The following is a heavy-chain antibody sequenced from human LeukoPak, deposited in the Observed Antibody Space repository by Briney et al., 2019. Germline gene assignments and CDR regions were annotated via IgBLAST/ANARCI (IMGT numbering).Heavy chain of an antibody. V-gene: IGHV3-48*01. CDR2: IKGTGLTT. CDR3: ARAGELRYMDV. CDR1: GFNFSSYS. Sequence: GGSLRLSCTASGFNFSSYSMNWIRQAPGKGLEWISTIKGTGLTTYYADSVKGRVTISRDNDKNSLFLQMSSLRADDTAIYYCARAGELRYMDVWGKGTAVTVSS. D-gene: IGHD3-16*01. J-gene: IGHJ6*03.